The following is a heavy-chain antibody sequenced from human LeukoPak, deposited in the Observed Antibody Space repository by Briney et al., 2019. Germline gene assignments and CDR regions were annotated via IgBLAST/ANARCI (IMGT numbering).Heavy chain of an antibody. D-gene: IGHD6-13*01. CDR3: ARVRIGQQLDKYYYYAMDV. V-gene: IGHV1-2*02. Sequence: ASVRVSCKASGYTFTAYYLHWVRQAPGQGLEWMGWINPTSGGANYEQKFQGRVTLTTDTSISTAYMEVSRLRSDDTAVYYCARVRIGQQLDKYYYYAMDVWGQGTTVTVSS. J-gene: IGHJ6*02. CDR1: GYTFTAYY. CDR2: INPTSGGA.